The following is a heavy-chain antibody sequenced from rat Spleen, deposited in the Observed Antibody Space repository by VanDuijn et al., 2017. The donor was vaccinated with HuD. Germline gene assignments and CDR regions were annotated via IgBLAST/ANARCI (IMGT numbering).Heavy chain of an antibody. D-gene: IGHD1-1*01. CDR1: GFTFSDYY. Sequence: EVQLVESDGGLVQPRRSLKLSCAASGFTFSDYYMAWVRQAPTKGLEWVATISYDGSSTYYRDSVKGRFTISRDNAKSSLYLQMNSLKSEDTATYYCAREDYYNGNWYFDFWGPGTMVTVSS. CDR3: AREDYYNGNWYFDF. J-gene: IGHJ1*01. V-gene: IGHV5-29*01. CDR2: ISYDGSST.